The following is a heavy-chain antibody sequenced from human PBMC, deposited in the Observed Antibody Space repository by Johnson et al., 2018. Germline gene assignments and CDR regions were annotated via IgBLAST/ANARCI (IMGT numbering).Heavy chain of an antibody. D-gene: IGHD3-9*01. CDR2: ISYDGSNK. CDR3: AKDGRLLRYFDWAVIFQH. Sequence: QEQLVQSGGGVVQPGRSLRLSCAASGFTFSSYGMHWVRQAPGKGLEWVAVISYDGSNKYYADSVKGLFTISRDNSKNTLYLQMNSLRAEDTAVYYYAKDGRLLRYFDWAVIFQHWGQGTLVTVSS. CDR1: GFTFSSYG. J-gene: IGHJ1*01. V-gene: IGHV3-30*18.